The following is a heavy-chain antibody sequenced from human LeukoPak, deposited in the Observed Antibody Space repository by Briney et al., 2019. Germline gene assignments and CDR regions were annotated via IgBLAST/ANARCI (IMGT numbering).Heavy chain of an antibody. Sequence: SETLSLTCAVYGGSFSGYYWSWIRQPPGKGLEWIGFIYYSGTTKYNPSLKSRVTISADTSKNQFSLKLSSVTAADTAVYYCARQADDSSSSLVYFDYWGQGTLVTVSS. D-gene: IGHD6-6*01. J-gene: IGHJ4*02. CDR2: IYYSGTT. CDR3: ARQADDSSSSLVYFDY. V-gene: IGHV4-59*08. CDR1: GGSFSGYY.